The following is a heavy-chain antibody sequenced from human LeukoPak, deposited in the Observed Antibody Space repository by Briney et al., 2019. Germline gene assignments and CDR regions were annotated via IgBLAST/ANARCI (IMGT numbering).Heavy chain of an antibody. J-gene: IGHJ4*02. CDR3: ARDRGSCT. CDR2: IKVDGSEK. D-gene: IGHD3-10*01. Sequence: GGSLGLSCAASGFTFSNYWMSWVRQAPGKGLEWVANIKVDGSEKYYVDSVKGRFTISRDNAKNSLYLQMNSLRVEDTAVYYCARDRGSCTGGQGTLVTVSS. CDR1: GFTFSNYW. V-gene: IGHV3-7*01.